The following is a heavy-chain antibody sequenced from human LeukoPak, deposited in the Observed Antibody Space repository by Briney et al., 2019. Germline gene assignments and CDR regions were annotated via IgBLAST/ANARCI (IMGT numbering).Heavy chain of an antibody. CDR2: LSRLGDSI. Sequence: GGSLRLSCAASGFTFTDYFMGWIRRAPGKGLDWVSHLSRLGDSIDYADSVKGRFTISRDNAKNSLFLQMNFLRAEDTAVYFCARVRRGGDSRYFDYWGQGALVTVSS. D-gene: IGHD2-21*02. J-gene: IGHJ4*02. CDR3: ARVRRGGDSRYFDY. V-gene: IGHV3-11*01. CDR1: GFTFTDYF.